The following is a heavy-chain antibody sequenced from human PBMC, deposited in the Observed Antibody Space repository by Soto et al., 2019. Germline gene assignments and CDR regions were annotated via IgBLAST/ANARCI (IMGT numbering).Heavy chain of an antibody. D-gene: IGHD2-15*01. Sequence: QVQLVESGGGLVKPGGSLRLSCAAFGFTFSDYYMSWIHQAPGKGLEWVSYISSTTYTIYYADSVKGRFTISRDNAKNSLYLQMNSLRAEDTAVYYCAREGVVPATDYFDYWGQGTLVTVSS. V-gene: IGHV3-11*01. CDR3: AREGVVPATDYFDY. J-gene: IGHJ4*02. CDR2: ISSTTYTI. CDR1: GFTFSDYY.